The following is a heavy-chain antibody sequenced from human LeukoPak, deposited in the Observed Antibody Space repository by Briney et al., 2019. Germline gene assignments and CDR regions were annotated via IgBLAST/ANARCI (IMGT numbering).Heavy chain of an antibody. D-gene: IGHD6-19*01. Sequence: AGGSLRLSCAASGFTFTHYAIHWVRQAPGKGLEWVAFISYDGSNEYYADSVKGRFAISRDNSKNTVYLQMNSLRAEDTAVYHCARDDNQQWLVTDYYLAYWGQGTLVTVSS. V-gene: IGHV3-30*09. CDR3: ARDDNQQWLVTDYYLAY. CDR2: ISYDGSNE. CDR1: GFTFTHYA. J-gene: IGHJ4*02.